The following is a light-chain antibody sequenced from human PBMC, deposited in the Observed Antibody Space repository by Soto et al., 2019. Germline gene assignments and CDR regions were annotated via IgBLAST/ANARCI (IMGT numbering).Light chain of an antibody. J-gene: IGLJ1*01. Sequence: QSVLIQPPSVSGSPGQSVTISCTGTSSDVGSYDYVSWYQQHPGTVPKPMIYNVNTRPSGVPDRFSGSKSGNTASMTISGLQAEDEDDYYCQSDDYSLSGRVFGTGTKVTVL. V-gene: IGLV2-11*01. CDR2: NVN. CDR3: QSDDYSLSGRV. CDR1: SSDVGSYDY.